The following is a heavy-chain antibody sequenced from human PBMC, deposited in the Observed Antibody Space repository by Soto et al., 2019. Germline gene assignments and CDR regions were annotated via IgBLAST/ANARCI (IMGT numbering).Heavy chain of an antibody. D-gene: IGHD2-2*01. Sequence: EVQLVESGGGLVQPGGSLRLSCAASGFTFSSYSMNWVRQAPGKGLEWVSAISGSGGSTYYADSVKGRFTISRDNSKNTLYLQMNSLRAEDTAVYYCAKDRELGYCSSTSCPYYYYGMDVWGQGTTVTVSS. V-gene: IGHV3-23*04. J-gene: IGHJ6*02. CDR1: GFTFSSYS. CDR2: ISGSGGST. CDR3: AKDRELGYCSSTSCPYYYYGMDV.